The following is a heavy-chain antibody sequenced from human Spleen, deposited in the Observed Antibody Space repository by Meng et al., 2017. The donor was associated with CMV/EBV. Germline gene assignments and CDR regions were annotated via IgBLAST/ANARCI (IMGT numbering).Heavy chain of an antibody. CDR1: GFTFSSYA. CDR3: ASHDFWSGNRDY. D-gene: IGHD3-3*01. Sequence: GESLKISCAASGFTFSSYAMHWVRQAPGKGLEWVAVISYDGSNKYYADSVKGRFTISRDNSKNTLYLQMNSLRGEDTAVYYCASHDFWSGNRDYWGQGALVTVSS. CDR2: ISYDGSNK. J-gene: IGHJ4*02. V-gene: IGHV3-30-3*01.